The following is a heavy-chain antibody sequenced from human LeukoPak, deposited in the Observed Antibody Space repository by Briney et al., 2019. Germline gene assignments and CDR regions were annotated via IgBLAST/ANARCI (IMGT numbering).Heavy chain of an antibody. CDR1: GGTFSSYA. D-gene: IGHD3-22*01. V-gene: IGHV1-69*05. Sequence: ASVKVSSKASGGTFSSYAISWVRQAPGQGLEWMGGILPIFGTANYAQKFQGRVTMTRDTSTSTVYMELSSLRSEDTAVYYCARDPPYDTSGYYFDYWGQGTLVTVSS. CDR3: ARDPPYDTSGYYFDY. J-gene: IGHJ4*02. CDR2: ILPIFGTA.